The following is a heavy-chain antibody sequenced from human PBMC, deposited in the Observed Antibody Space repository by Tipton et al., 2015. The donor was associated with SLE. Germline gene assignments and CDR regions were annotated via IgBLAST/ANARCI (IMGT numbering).Heavy chain of an antibody. CDR1: GFTFGSYA. J-gene: IGHJ4*02. V-gene: IGHV3-23*01. Sequence: SLRLSCAASGFTFGSYAMSWVRQAPGKGLEWVSGISGSGGSTYYADSVKGRFTISRDNSKNTLYLQTNSLRAEDTAVYYCARGSGWIINYWGQGTLVTVSP. CDR3: ARGSGWIINY. CDR2: ISGSGGST. D-gene: IGHD3-10*01.